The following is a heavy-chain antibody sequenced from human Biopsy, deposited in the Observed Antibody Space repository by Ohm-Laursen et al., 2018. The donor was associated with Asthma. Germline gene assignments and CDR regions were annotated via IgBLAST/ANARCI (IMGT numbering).Heavy chain of an antibody. CDR3: AGTFHFWSPYHAEHYQL. CDR2: IKHDGSEK. Sequence: SLTLSCAASGFTFGDYCMSWVRQVPGPGLEWVANIKHDGSEKNHVDSLKGRFTISRDNAKNLLFLQMNSLRAEDTAVYYCAGTFHFWSPYHAEHYQLWGQGTLVTVSS. CDR1: GFTFGDYC. J-gene: IGHJ1*01. V-gene: IGHV3-7*01. D-gene: IGHD3-3*01.